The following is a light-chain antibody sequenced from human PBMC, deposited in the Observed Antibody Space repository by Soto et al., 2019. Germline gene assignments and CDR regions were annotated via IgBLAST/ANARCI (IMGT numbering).Light chain of an antibody. CDR3: QQRSNWPPYT. CDR2: DAS. J-gene: IGKJ2*01. CDR1: QSVSSN. Sequence: EIVLTKSPATLSLSPGERATLSCRASQSVSSNLLRYQQKPGQAHRLLIYDASNRSTGIPSRFSGSGSGTECTLSISSLTPEEFRVYYCQQRSNWPPYTFGHGTKLEI. V-gene: IGKV3-11*01.